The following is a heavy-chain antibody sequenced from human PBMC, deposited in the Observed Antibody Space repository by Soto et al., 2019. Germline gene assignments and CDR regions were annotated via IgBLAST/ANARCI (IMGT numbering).Heavy chain of an antibody. CDR1: GGSISSYY. D-gene: IGHD2-2*02. J-gene: IGHJ6*03. CDR2: IYYSGST. V-gene: IGHV4-59*08. CDR3: ARQFVGYCSSTSCYSGYYYYYMDV. Sequence: SETLSLTCTVSGGSISSYYWSWIRQPPGKGLEWIGYIYYSGSTNYNPSLKSRVTISVDTSKNQFSLKLSSVTAADTAVYYCARQFVGYCSSTSCYSGYYYYYMDVWGKGTTVTVSS.